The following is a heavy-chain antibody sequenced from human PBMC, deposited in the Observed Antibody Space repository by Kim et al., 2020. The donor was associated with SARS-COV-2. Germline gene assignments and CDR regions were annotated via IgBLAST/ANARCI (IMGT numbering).Heavy chain of an antibody. CDR2: INSDGSNT. CDR1: GFSFSAHW. J-gene: IGHJ3*02. V-gene: IGHV3-74*01. CDR3: ARFVNGFDI. Sequence: GGSLRLSCAASGFSFSAHWMHWVRQTPGKGLVWVSVINSDGSNTRYADSVKGRFTISRDNAKNTLYVQMNSLRAEDTAVYYCARFVNGFDIWGQGTMVTVSS.